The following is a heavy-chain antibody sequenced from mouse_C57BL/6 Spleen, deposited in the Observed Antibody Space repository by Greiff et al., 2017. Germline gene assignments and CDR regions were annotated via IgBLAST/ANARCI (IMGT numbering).Heavy chain of an antibody. CDR1: GFNIKDTY. CDR2: IDPANGNT. Sequence: VQLQQSVAELVRPGASVKLSCTASGFNIKDTYMHRVKQRPEQGLEWIGRIDPANGNTKYAPKFQGKATITADTSSNTAYLQLSSLTSEDTAIYYCARTITTVGNYYAMDYWGQGTSVTVSS. CDR3: ARTITTVGNYYAMDY. D-gene: IGHD1-1*01. V-gene: IGHV14-3*01. J-gene: IGHJ4*01.